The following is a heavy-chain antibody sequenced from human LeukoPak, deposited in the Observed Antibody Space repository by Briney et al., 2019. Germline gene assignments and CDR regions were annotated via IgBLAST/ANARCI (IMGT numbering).Heavy chain of an antibody. J-gene: IGHJ4*02. CDR1: GYTFTGYY. CDR2: INPNSGGT. D-gene: IGHD3-10*01. Sequence: ASVKVSCKASGYTFTGYYMHWVRQAPGQGLEWMGRINPNSGGTNYAQKFQGRVTMTRDTSISTAYMELSRLRSDDTAVYYCARDLPASMVRGVLDYWGQGTLVTVSS. CDR3: ARDLPASMVRGVLDY. V-gene: IGHV1-2*06.